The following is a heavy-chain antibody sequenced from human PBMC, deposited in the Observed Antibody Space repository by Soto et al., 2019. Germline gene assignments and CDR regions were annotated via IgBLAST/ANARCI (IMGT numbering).Heavy chain of an antibody. Sequence: QVQLVQSGAEVKKPGASVKVSCRASGYTFTGYRIHWVRQAPGQGLEWMGLINPNSGDTKQIEKFQGRVTMTRDTSISTAYMELSSLNSDDTAVYYCVRLVWSIWGQGTLVTVSS. CDR3: VRLVWSI. V-gene: IGHV1-2*02. CDR2: INPNSGDT. J-gene: IGHJ4*02. D-gene: IGHD2-21*01. CDR1: GYTFTGYR.